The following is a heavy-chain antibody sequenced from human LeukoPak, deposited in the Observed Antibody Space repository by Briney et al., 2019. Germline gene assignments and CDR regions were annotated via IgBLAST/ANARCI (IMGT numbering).Heavy chain of an antibody. D-gene: IGHD2-15*01. Sequence: GRSLRLSCAASGFTFSSYAMHWVRQAPGKGLEWVAVISYDGSNKYYADSVKGRFTISRDNTKNSLYLQMNSLRAEDTAVYYCAKQLGYCSGGSCYFPYWGQGTLVTVSS. CDR1: GFTFSSYA. V-gene: IGHV3-30*04. CDR2: ISYDGSNK. J-gene: IGHJ4*02. CDR3: AKQLGYCSGGSCYFPY.